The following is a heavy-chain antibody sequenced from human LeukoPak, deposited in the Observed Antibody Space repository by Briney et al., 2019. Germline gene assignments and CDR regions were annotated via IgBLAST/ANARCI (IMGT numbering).Heavy chain of an antibody. Sequence: TPSETLSLTCTVSGGSISSGDYYWSWIRQPPGKGLEWIGYIYYSGSTYYNPPLKSRVTISVDTSKNQFSLKLSSVTAADTAVYYCARYYYDSNFDYWGQGTLVTVSS. D-gene: IGHD3-22*01. J-gene: IGHJ4*02. V-gene: IGHV4-30-4*08. CDR1: GGSISSGDYY. CDR3: ARYYYDSNFDY. CDR2: IYYSGST.